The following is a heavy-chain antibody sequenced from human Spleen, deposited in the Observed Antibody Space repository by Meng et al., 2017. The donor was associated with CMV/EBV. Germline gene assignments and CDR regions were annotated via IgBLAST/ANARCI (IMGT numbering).Heavy chain of an antibody. CDR3: TTYGAARKFDY. CDR1: GFTVSSNY. J-gene: IGHJ4*02. Sequence: AASGFTVSSNYMSWVRQAPGKGLEWVGRIKSKTDGETTDYAAPVKGRFTISRDDSKNTLYLQMNSLKTEDTAVYYCTTYGAARKFDYWGQGTLVTVSS. V-gene: IGHV3-15*01. D-gene: IGHD6-6*01. CDR2: IKSKTDGETT.